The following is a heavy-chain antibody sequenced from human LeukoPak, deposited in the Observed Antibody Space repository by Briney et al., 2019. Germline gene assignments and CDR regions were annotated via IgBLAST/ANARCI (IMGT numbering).Heavy chain of an antibody. D-gene: IGHD3-22*01. Sequence: SETLSLTRTLSGGSLSGFYWTWIRQPAGRGVEGIGRVSDSGRAYYHPFLERRVTITLKTSNNRFSLKVTSVTAADTAVYYCARGADMTSISGYYSFVYWGQGTLVSVSS. CDR1: GGSLSGFY. J-gene: IGHJ4*02. CDR3: ARGADMTSISGYYSFVY. CDR2: VSDSGRA. V-gene: IGHV4-4*07.